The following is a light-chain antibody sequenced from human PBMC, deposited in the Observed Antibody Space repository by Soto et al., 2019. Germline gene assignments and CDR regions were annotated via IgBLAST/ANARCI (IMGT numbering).Light chain of an antibody. V-gene: IGKV3-20*01. Sequence: EIVLTQSPGTLSLSRGERATLSCRASQSVRSSHLAWYQQKTGQAPRILIYGASSRDTGIPDRFSGSGSGTDFTLTISRLEPEDFEVYYCQQYDSSPLTFGGGTKVDIK. CDR3: QQYDSSPLT. CDR2: GAS. CDR1: QSVRSSH. J-gene: IGKJ4*01.